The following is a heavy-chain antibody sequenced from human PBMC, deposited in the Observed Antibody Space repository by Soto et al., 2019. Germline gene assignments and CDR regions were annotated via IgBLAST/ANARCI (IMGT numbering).Heavy chain of an antibody. Sequence: GGSLRLSCAASGFTFSSYGMNWVRQAPGKGLEWVAAISGGGGSTYYADSVKGRFTISRDNSKNTLYLQMNSLRAEDTAVYYCTTVQSRSRSRTSSDYWGQGTLVTVSS. CDR3: TTVQSRSRSRTSSDY. CDR2: ISGGGGST. CDR1: GFTFSSYG. D-gene: IGHD1-26*01. J-gene: IGHJ4*02. V-gene: IGHV3-23*01.